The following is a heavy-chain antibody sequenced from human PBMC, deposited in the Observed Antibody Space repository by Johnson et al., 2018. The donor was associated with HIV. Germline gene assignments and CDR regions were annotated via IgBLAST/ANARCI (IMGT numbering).Heavy chain of an antibody. CDR2: IKLDGSDK. J-gene: IGHJ3*02. V-gene: IGHV3-7*03. CDR3: TTTRAFDI. D-gene: IGHD1-14*01. CDR1: GFTFSSFW. Sequence: VESGGSLRLSCAASGFTFSSFWMTWVRQAPGKGLEWGANIKLDGSDKYYGDSVKGRFTISRDNAKNSLYLQMNSLKTEDTAVYYCTTTRAFDIWGQGTMVTVSS.